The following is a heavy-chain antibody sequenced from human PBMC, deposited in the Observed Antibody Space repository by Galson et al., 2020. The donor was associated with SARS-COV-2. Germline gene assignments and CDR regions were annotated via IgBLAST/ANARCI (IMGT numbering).Heavy chain of an antibody. CDR2: ISYDGSNK. CDR1: GFTFSSYA. V-gene: IGHV3-30-3*01. J-gene: IGHJ5*02. D-gene: IGHD2-15*01. Sequence: LRLSCAASGFTFSSYAMHWVRQAPGKGLEWVAVISYDGSNKYYADSVKGRFTISRDNSKNTLYLQMNSLRAEDTAVYYCARDGGGWFDPWGQGTLVTVSS. CDR3: ARDGGGWFDP.